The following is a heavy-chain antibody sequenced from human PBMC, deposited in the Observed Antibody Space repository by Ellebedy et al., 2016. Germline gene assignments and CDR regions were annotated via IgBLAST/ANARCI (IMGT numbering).Heavy chain of an antibody. CDR1: GFTFSSYS. D-gene: IGHD3-10*01. V-gene: IGHV3-21*01. Sequence: GGSLRLSCAASGFTFSSYSMNWVRQAPGKGLEWVSSISSSSSYIYYADSVKGRFTISRDNAKNSLYLQMNSLRAEDTAVYYCARDIWFGEHNTGSWGQGTLVTVSS. J-gene: IGHJ5*02. CDR3: ARDIWFGEHNTGS. CDR2: ISSSSSYI.